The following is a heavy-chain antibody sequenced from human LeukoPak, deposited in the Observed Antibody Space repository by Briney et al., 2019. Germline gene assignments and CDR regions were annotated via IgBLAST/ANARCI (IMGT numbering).Heavy chain of an antibody. D-gene: IGHD5-12*01. J-gene: IGHJ4*02. CDR1: GGSISTYY. CDR2: IYYTGST. Sequence: SETLSLTCTVSGGSISTYYWSWIRQPPGKGLEWIGYIYYTGSTKYNPSLKSRVTISADTSKNQFSLKLSSVTAADTAVYYGAGIEYSGYDFRGGADYWGQGTLVTVSS. CDR3: AGIEYSGYDFRGGADY. V-gene: IGHV4-59*01.